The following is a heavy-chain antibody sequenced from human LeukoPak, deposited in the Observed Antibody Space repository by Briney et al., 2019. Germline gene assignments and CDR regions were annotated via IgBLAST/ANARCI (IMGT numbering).Heavy chain of an antibody. D-gene: IGHD3-10*01. Sequence: SVEVSCKASGGTFSSYAISWVRQAPGQGLEWMGRIIPIFGTANYAQKFQGRVTITTDESTSTAYMELSSLRSEDTAVYYCARDIIDLPVTLVRGELIGFDYGGQGTLVTVSS. CDR2: IIPIFGTA. CDR3: ARDIIDLPVTLVRGELIGFDY. J-gene: IGHJ4*02. V-gene: IGHV1-69*05. CDR1: GGTFSSYA.